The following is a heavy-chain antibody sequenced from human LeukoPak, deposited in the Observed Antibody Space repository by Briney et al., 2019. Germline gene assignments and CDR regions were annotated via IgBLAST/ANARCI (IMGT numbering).Heavy chain of an antibody. Sequence: PGGSLRLSCAASGFTFSSYAMHWVRQAPGKGLEWVAVISYDGSNKYYADSVKGRFTISRDNSKNTLYLQMNSLRAEDTAVYYCARSYYEYYYDSSSYYRPYFDYWGQGTLVTVSS. J-gene: IGHJ4*02. CDR2: ISYDGSNK. V-gene: IGHV3-30*04. D-gene: IGHD3-22*01. CDR1: GFTFSSYA. CDR3: ARSYYEYYYDSSSYYRPYFDY.